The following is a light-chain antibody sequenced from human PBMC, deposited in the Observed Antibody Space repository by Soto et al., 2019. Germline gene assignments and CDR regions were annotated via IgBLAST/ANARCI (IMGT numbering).Light chain of an antibody. CDR2: AAS. CDR3: QQANSFPFT. J-gene: IGKJ3*01. Sequence: DLQMTQSPSSVSASVGDRVTITCRASQGISRWLAWYQQKPGKAPKLLIYAASNLQSGVSSRFSGSGSGTDFTLTISSLQPEDFATYYCQQANSFPFTFGPGTKVDIK. CDR1: QGISRW. V-gene: IGKV1D-12*01.